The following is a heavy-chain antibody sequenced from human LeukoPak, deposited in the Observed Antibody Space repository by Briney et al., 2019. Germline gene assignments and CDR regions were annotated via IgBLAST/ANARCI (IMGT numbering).Heavy chain of an antibody. CDR2: ISPNSGGT. D-gene: IGHD2-2*01. CDR3: AKSPYLTLVPAANRANLLDY. J-gene: IGHJ4*02. V-gene: IGHV1-2*02. CDR1: GYTFTGFY. Sequence: GASVKVSCKASGYTFTGFYMHWVRQAPGQGLEWMGWISPNSGGTNYAQKFQGRVTMTRDTSISTAYMELSRLRSDDTAVYYCAKSPYLTLVPAANRANLLDYWGQGTLVTVSS.